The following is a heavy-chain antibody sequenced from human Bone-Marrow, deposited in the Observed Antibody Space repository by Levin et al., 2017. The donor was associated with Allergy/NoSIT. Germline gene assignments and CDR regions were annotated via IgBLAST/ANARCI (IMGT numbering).Heavy chain of an antibody. J-gene: IGHJ4*02. Sequence: GGSLRLSFAASGFSLSNSWMNWVRQAPGKGLEWIGRISSKPDGAATDYAAPLKGRFTISRDDSTNTLYLQMNSLKVEDTAIYYCTTQFQWWGQGTLVTVSS. CDR3: TTQFQW. CDR2: ISSKPDGAAT. V-gene: IGHV3-15*01. CDR1: GFSLSNSW. D-gene: IGHD6-19*01.